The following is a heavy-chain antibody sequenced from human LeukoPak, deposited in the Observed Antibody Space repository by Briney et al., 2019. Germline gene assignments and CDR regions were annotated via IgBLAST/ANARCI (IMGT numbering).Heavy chain of an antibody. Sequence: GGSLRLSCAASGFTFSSYAMSWVRLAPGKGLEWVSAISGSGGSTYYADSVKGRFTISRDNSKNTLYLQMNSLRAEDTAVYYCAKAGMVFHYYFDYWGQGTLVTVSS. CDR3: AKAGMVFHYYFDY. V-gene: IGHV3-23*01. CDR1: GFTFSSYA. D-gene: IGHD3-3*01. J-gene: IGHJ4*02. CDR2: ISGSGGST.